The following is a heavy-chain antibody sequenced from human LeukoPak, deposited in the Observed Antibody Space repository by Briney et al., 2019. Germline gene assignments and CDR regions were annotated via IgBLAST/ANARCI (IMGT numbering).Heavy chain of an antibody. Sequence: PGGSLRLSCAASGFTFSSYAMSWVRQAPGKGLEWVSAISGSGGSTYYADSVKGRFTISRDNSKNTLYLQMNSLRAEDTAVYYCAKMTLVYYGSGSYEDYWGQGTLVTVSS. D-gene: IGHD3-10*01. V-gene: IGHV3-23*01. CDR3: AKMTLVYYGSGSYEDY. J-gene: IGHJ4*02. CDR1: GFTFSSYA. CDR2: ISGSGGST.